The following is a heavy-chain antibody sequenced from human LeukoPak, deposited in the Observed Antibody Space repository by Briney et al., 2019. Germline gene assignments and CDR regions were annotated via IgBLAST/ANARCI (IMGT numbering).Heavy chain of an antibody. D-gene: IGHD1-26*01. V-gene: IGHV3-30-3*01. Sequence: GGSLRLSCAASGFTFSSYAMHWVRQAPGKGLEWVAVISYDGSNKYYADSVKGRFTIPRDNSKNTLYLQMNSLRADDTAVYYCARDPTYYLRYGYFDFWGQGILVTVSS. CDR3: ARDPTYYLRYGYFDF. CDR2: ISYDGSNK. J-gene: IGHJ4*02. CDR1: GFTFSSYA.